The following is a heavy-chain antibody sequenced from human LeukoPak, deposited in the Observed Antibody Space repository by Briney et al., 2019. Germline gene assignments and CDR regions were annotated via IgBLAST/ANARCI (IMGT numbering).Heavy chain of an antibody. V-gene: IGHV3-53*01. CDR3: ARVYENYGSGSYLGY. CDR1: GFTVSTNY. CDR2: LYSGGST. Sequence: GGSLRLSCAASGFTVSTNYMSWVRQAPGKGLEWVSVLYSGGSTYYADSVKGRFTISRDNSKNTLYLQMNSLRAEDTAVYYCARVYENYGSGSYLGYWGQGTLVTVSS. D-gene: IGHD3-10*01. J-gene: IGHJ4*02.